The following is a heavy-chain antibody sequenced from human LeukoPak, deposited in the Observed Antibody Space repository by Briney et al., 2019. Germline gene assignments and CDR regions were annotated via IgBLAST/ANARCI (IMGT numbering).Heavy chain of an antibody. Sequence: SETLSLTCTVSGASISSDYYSWSWIRQPPGKGLEWIGYIYYSGSTSYSPSLKSRLTISIDTSKNQFSLKLSSVTAADTAVYYCAIKRGQGLDYWGQGTLVTVSS. CDR2: IYYSGST. D-gene: IGHD3-16*01. CDR3: AIKRGQGLDY. CDR1: GASISSDYYS. V-gene: IGHV4-30-4*01. J-gene: IGHJ4*02.